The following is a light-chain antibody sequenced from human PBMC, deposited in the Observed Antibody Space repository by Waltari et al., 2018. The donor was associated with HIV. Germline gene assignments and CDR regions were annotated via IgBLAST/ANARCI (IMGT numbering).Light chain of an antibody. CDR2: RNS. CDR3: ASWDDSLNAFV. CDR1: NSNTASNY. Sequence: QSVLPPPPSASATPGQRIPIPCSGGNSNTASNYASWYQQLPGTAPKVFIYRNSQRPSGVPDRFSGSKSGTSASLIISGLRSGDEADYYCASWDDSLNAFVFGTGTKVTVL. J-gene: IGLJ1*01. V-gene: IGLV1-47*01.